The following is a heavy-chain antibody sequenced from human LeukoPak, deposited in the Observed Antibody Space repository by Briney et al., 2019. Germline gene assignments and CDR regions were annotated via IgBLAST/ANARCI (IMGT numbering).Heavy chain of an antibody. J-gene: IGHJ5*02. D-gene: IGHD3-10*01. CDR1: GGSFSGYY. CDR3: ARRVGFGEYHPNWFDP. CDR2: INHSGST. Sequence: SETLSLTCAVYGGSFSGYYWSWIRQPPGKGLEWFGEINHSGSTSYNPSLKSRVTISVDTSKNQFSLKLSSVTAADTAVYYCARRVGFGEYHPNWFDPWGQGTLVTVSS. V-gene: IGHV4-34*01.